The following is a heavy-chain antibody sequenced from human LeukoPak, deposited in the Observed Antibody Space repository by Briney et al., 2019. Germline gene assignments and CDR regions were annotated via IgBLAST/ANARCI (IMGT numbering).Heavy chain of an antibody. CDR3: ARSNDFDI. CDR1: GFTFSRYW. J-gene: IGHJ3*02. Sequence: GGSLRLSCASSGFTFSRYWMTWVRQTPGKGPEWVANIKYDGSEKHHVHSVKGRFTISRDNAKNSLYLQMTSLRVEDTAFYYCARSNDFDIWGQGIMVIVSS. V-gene: IGHV3-7*04. CDR2: IKYDGSEK.